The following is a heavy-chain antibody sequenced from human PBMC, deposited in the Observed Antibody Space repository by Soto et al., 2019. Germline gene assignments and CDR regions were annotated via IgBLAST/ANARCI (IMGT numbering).Heavy chain of an antibody. CDR2: VNPYGGAT. J-gene: IGHJ4*02. CDR3: GRGRSGQIVVFY. Sequence: ASVKVSCKASGYTFIDSYIHWVRQAPGQGFEWMGWVNPYGGATRYAQKFQGRVTMTRDMSITTVYMELNNLSPDDTAVYYCGRGRSGQIVVFYWGQGTPVTVSS. CDR1: GYTFIDSY. D-gene: IGHD1-26*01. V-gene: IGHV1-2*02.